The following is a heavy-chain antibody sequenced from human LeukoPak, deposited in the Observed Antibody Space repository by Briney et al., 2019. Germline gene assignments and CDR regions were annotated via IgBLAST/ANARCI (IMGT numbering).Heavy chain of an antibody. Sequence: PSETLSLTCVVHGGSFGGYYWSWIRQPPGKGLEWSWEINHSGNTNDNPSHKSRAIISVDTSKNQFSLKLRSVTAADTAVYYCARVAAAGTDPGAFDIWGKGTTVTVSS. V-gene: IGHV4-34*04. CDR3: ARVAAAGTDPGAFDI. D-gene: IGHD6-13*01. CDR2: INHSGNT. J-gene: IGHJ3*02. CDR1: GGSFGGYY.